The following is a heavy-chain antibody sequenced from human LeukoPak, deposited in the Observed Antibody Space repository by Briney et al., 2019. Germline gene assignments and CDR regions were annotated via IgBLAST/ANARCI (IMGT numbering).Heavy chain of an antibody. Sequence: GGSLRLSCAASGFTVSSNYMSWFRQAPGKGLEWVSVIYSGGSTYYADSVKGRFTISRDSSKNTLYLQMNSLRAEDTAVYYCARGYISPRMNWFDPWGQGTLVTVSS. J-gene: IGHJ5*02. CDR3: ARGYISPRMNWFDP. CDR2: IYSGGST. D-gene: IGHD3-16*02. V-gene: IGHV3-53*01. CDR1: GFTVSSNY.